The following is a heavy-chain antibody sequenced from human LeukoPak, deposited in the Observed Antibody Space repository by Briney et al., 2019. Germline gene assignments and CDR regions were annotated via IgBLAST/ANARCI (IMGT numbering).Heavy chain of an antibody. D-gene: IGHD6-13*01. J-gene: IGHJ4*02. CDR3: ASQRTGYSSTPDFDY. CDR1: GFTFSSYW. V-gene: IGHV3-7*01. CDR2: IKQDGSEK. Sequence: GGSLRLSCAASGFTFSSYWMSWVRQAPGKGLEWVANIKQDGSEKYYVDSVKGRFTISRDNAKNSLYLQMNSLRAEDTAVYYCASQRTGYSSTPDFDYWGQGTLVTVSS.